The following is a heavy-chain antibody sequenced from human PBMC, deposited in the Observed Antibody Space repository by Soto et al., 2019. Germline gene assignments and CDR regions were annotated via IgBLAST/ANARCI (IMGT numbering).Heavy chain of an antibody. CDR1: GYSFISHY. Sequence: ASVKVSCKASGYSFISHYMHWVRQAPGQGLEWMGVINPSGGATTYAQNFQGRVTMTRDTSTSTVYMELSSLRSDDTAVYYCARTPPFRYFDWLPFDYWGQGTLVTVS. J-gene: IGHJ4*02. CDR2: INPSGGAT. D-gene: IGHD3-9*01. CDR3: ARTPPFRYFDWLPFDY. V-gene: IGHV1-46*01.